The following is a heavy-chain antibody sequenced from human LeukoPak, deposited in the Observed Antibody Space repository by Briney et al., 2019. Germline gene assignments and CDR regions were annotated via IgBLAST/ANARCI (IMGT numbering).Heavy chain of an antibody. J-gene: IGHJ6*03. Sequence: PSETLYLTCTVSGGSISSSSYCWGWIRQPPGKGLKWIGSIYYSGDTYYKPSLKRRRVTIPVDTSKHRFSLRLSSVTAADTAVYYCARHQWHYYYYMGVWGKGSTVTVSS. CDR1: GGSISSSSYC. CDR3: ARHQWHYYYYMGV. V-gene: IGHV4-39*01. D-gene: IGHD6-19*01. CDR2: IYYSGDT.